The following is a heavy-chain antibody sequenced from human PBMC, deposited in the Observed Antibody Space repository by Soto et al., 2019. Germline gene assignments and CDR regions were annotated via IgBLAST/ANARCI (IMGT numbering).Heavy chain of an antibody. V-gene: IGHV1-69*13. CDR3: ARVRDTAMGYYYYRMDV. Sequence: SVKVSCKASGGTFSSYAISWVRQAPGQGLEWMGGIIPIFGTANYAQKFQGRVTITADESTSTAYMELSSLRSEDTAVYYCARVRDTAMGYYYYRMDVWGQGTRVTVAS. J-gene: IGHJ6*01. D-gene: IGHD5-18*01. CDR2: IIPIFGTA. CDR1: GGTFSSYA.